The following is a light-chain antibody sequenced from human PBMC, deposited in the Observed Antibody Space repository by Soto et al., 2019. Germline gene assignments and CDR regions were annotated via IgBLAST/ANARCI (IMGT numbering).Light chain of an antibody. CDR2: RAS. Sequence: DIVMTQSPDSLAVSLGERATINCKSSQSVLYSSNNKNYLAWYQQKTGQPPKLLIYRASTRESGVPDRFSGSGSGTDFTLTISSLQAEDVAVYYCQQYYSAPFTFGPGTKVDIK. J-gene: IGKJ3*01. CDR1: QSVLYSSNNKNY. V-gene: IGKV4-1*01. CDR3: QQYYSAPFT.